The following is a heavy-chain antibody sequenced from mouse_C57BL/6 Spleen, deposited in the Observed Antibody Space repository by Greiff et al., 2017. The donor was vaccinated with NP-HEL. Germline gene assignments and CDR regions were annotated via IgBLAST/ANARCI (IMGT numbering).Heavy chain of an antibody. V-gene: IGHV3-6*01. CDR2: ISYDGSN. CDR3: AEEDYYGSSADV. D-gene: IGHD1-1*01. Sequence: DVQLQESGPGLVKPSQSLSLTCSVTGYSITSGYYWNWIRQFPGNKLEWMGYISYDGSNNYNPSLKNRISITRDTSKNQFFLKLNSVTTEDTATYYCAEEDYYGSSADVWGTGTTVTVSS. CDR1: GYSITSGYY. J-gene: IGHJ1*03.